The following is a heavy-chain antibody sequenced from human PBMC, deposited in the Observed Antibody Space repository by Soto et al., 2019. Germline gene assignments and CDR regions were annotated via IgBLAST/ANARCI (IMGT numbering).Heavy chain of an antibody. CDR2: IHYSGST. CDR3: ARSPKGLGNFDY. Sequence: QVHLQESGPGLVKPSQTLSLTCAVPGGSITSGGAYYWSWIRQSPGKGLEWIAYIHYSGSTYYNSSLKSRVTMSVDTAKNQFSLKVSSVTAADTAVYYCARSPKGLGNFDYWGQGTLVTVSS. V-gene: IGHV4-30-4*01. J-gene: IGHJ4*02. D-gene: IGHD3-10*01. CDR1: GGSITSGGAYY.